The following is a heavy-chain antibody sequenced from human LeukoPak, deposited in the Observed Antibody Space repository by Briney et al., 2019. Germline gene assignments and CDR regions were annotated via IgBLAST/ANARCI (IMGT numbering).Heavy chain of an antibody. D-gene: IGHD1-20*01. V-gene: IGHV3-15*07. J-gene: IGHJ4*02. Sequence: GGSLRLSCAASGFTFTNAWMNWVRPAPGKGLEWVGRIKSKADGETIDYAAPVKGRFTFSRDDSKNMLYLQMNSLKSEDTAVYYCSTLTSRGLSDSWGQGTLVTVSS. CDR2: IKSKADGETI. CDR3: STLTSRGLSDS. CDR1: GFTFTNAW.